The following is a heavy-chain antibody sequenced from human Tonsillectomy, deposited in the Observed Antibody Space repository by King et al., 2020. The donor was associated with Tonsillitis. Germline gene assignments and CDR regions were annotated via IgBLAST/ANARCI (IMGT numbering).Heavy chain of an antibody. CDR1: GFTFSSYG. J-gene: IGHJ4*02. Sequence: VQLVESGGGVVQPGRSLRLSCAASGFTFSSYGMHWVRQAPGKGLEWVAVISYDGSKKYYLDSVKGRFTISRDNSKNTLYLQMNSLRAEDTAVYYCAKDRGGDYSSGSSHWGQGTLVTVSS. CDR2: ISYDGSKK. D-gene: IGHD6-19*01. CDR3: AKDRGGDYSSGSSH. V-gene: IGHV3-30*18.